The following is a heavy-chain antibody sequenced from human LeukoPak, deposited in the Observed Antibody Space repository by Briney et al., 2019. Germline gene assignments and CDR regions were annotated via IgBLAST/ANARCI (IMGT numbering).Heavy chain of an antibody. CDR3: GKSGLKGTGWYLTY. J-gene: IGHJ4*02. CDR1: GFTFSSYW. V-gene: IGHV3-7*01. Sequence: GGSLRLSCAASGFTFSSYWMNWVRQAPGKGLEWVANIKQDGSEKYYVDSVKGRFTISRDNAKNSLYLQMNSLRAEDTALYYCGKSGLKGTGWYLTYGGKETLVSVP. D-gene: IGHD1-14*01. CDR2: IKQDGSEK.